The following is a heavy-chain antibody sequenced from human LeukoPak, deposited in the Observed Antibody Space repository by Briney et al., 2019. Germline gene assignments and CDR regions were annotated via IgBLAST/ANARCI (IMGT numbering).Heavy chain of an antibody. D-gene: IGHD6-6*01. V-gene: IGHV1-46*01. Sequence: ASVKVSCTASGYTFTSYYMHWVRQAPGQGLEWMGIINPSGGSTSYAQKFQGRVTMTRDKSTNTVYIELSSLRSEDTAVYYCARGGQLVGGFDNWGQGTLVTVSS. CDR1: GYTFTSYY. CDR2: INPSGGST. CDR3: ARGGQLVGGFDN. J-gene: IGHJ4*02.